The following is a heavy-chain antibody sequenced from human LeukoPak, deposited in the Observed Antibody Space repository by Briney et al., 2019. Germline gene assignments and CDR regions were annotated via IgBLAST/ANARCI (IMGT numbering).Heavy chain of an antibody. J-gene: IGHJ3*02. V-gene: IGHV3-48*01. D-gene: IGHD3-22*01. Sequence: PGGSLRLSCAASGFTFSNYAMNWVRQAPGKGLEWVSYISSSSSTIYYADSVKGRFTISRDNAKNSLYLQMNSLRAEDTAVYYCAREGSGGYYYGPGDAFDIWGQGTMVTVSS. CDR2: ISSSSSTI. CDR3: AREGSGGYYYGPGDAFDI. CDR1: GFTFSNYA.